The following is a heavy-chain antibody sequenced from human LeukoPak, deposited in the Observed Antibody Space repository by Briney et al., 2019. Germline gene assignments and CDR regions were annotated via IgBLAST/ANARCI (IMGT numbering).Heavy chain of an antibody. CDR1: GFTFSSYS. Sequence: GGSLRLSCAASGFTFSSYSMNWVRQAPGKGLEWVSYISSSSSTIYYADSVKGRFTISRDNSKNTLYVQMNSLRAEDTAVYYCAKNPMIHDAFNLWGQGTMVTVSS. J-gene: IGHJ3*01. CDR2: ISSSSSTI. CDR3: AKNPMIHDAFNL. V-gene: IGHV3-48*01. D-gene: IGHD3-22*01.